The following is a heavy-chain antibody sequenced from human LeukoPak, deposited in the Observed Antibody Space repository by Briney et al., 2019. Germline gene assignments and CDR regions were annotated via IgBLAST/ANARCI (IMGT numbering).Heavy chain of an antibody. J-gene: IGHJ4*02. Sequence: SETLSLTCTVSGASLSSYYWTWIRQPPGKGLEWIGYIFYTGKADYNPSLKSRVSISVDTSNNQFSLKLTSVTAADTAVYYCARGRYSPDYWGQGTLVAVPS. D-gene: IGHD5-18*01. CDR1: GASLSSYY. V-gene: IGHV4-59*01. CDR2: IFYTGKA. CDR3: ARGRYSPDY.